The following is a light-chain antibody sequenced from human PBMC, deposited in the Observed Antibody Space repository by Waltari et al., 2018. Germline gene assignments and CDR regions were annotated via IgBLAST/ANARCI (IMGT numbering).Light chain of an antibody. CDR3: QQRRNWPLT. CDR2: DAS. J-gene: IGKJ4*01. V-gene: IGKV3-11*01. CDR1: DLFGTV. Sequence: RATDLFGTVVAWYQQRPGQSPKLLSEDASYGSSGIPARFSASGSESVFTLTISSLQPEDFAVYYLQQRRNWPLTFGGGTRVQI.